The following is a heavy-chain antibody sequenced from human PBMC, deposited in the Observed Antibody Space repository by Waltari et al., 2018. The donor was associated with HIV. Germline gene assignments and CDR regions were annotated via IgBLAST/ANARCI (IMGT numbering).Heavy chain of an antibody. D-gene: IGHD3-22*01. V-gene: IGHV3-33*01. CDR2: IWYDGSNK. Sequence: QVQLVESGGGVVQPGRSLRLSCAASGFPFSSYGMHWVRQAPGKGLEWVAVIWYDGSNKYYADSVKGRFTISRDNSKNTLYLQMNSLRAEDTAVYYCARDLRSHYDSSGYYYDWGQGTLVTVSS. J-gene: IGHJ4*02. CDR1: GFPFSSYG. CDR3: ARDLRSHYDSSGYYYD.